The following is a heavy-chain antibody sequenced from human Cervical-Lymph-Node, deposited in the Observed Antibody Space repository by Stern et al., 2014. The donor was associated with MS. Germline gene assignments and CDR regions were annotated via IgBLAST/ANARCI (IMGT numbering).Heavy chain of an antibody. CDR2: IAPNSGGT. CDR3: ARVPAQQWLVPTASQSPYDC. J-gene: IGHJ4*02. Sequence: VQLVQSGAEVRKPGASVKVSCKASGYRFSDYYLHWVRQAPGQGPEWMGRIAPNSGGTTYAQKFQGRVTMTSDTSMRTAYMEMNSLRSDDTAVYYCARVPAQQWLVPTASQSPYDCWGQGTLVTVSS. V-gene: IGHV1-2*06. D-gene: IGHD6-19*01. CDR1: GYRFSDYY.